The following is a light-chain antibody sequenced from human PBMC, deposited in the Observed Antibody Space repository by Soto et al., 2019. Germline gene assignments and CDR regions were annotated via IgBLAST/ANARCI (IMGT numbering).Light chain of an antibody. V-gene: IGKV4-1*01. Sequence: DIVMTQSPDSLAVSLGERATINCKSSQSLLYSSNNKHSLAWYQQKPGQPPKLLIYCASSRESGVPDRFSGSGSGTDFTLTISSLQAEDVAVYLCQQYYSAPLTLGGGTKVEIK. CDR2: CAS. CDR1: QSLLYSSNNKHS. CDR3: QQYYSAPLT. J-gene: IGKJ4*01.